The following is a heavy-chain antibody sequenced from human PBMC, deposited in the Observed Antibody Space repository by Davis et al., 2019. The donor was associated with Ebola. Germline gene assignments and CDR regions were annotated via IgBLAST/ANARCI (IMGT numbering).Heavy chain of an antibody. Sequence: ASVKVSCKAFGYTFIYYYINWVRQTPGQGLAWMGRINPKSGATTYAQRFQGRVTMTRDTSSGTAYMDLGSLKSDDTAVYYCARGPAANAPLDYWGQGTLVTVSS. J-gene: IGHJ4*02. CDR2: INPKSGAT. D-gene: IGHD2-2*01. CDR3: ARGPAANAPLDY. CDR1: GYTFIYYY. V-gene: IGHV1-2*02.